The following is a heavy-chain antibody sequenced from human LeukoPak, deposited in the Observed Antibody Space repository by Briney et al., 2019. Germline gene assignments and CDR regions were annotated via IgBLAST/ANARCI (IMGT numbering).Heavy chain of an antibody. J-gene: IGHJ5*02. Sequence: ASVKVSSKASGYTFAGYYMHWVRQAPGQGPEWMGWINPNSGGTDYAQRFQGRVTMTRDTSISTAYMELSRLKSDDTAVYYCARGKDNSGYWGPWWFDPWGQGTLGTVSS. V-gene: IGHV1-2*02. CDR2: INPNSGGT. CDR1: GYTFAGYY. D-gene: IGHD3-22*01. CDR3: ARGKDNSGYWGPWWFDP.